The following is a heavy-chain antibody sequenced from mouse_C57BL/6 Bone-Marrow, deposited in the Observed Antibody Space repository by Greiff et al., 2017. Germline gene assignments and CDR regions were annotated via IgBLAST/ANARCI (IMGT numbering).Heavy chain of an antibody. Sequence: EVHLVESGGGLVQPGGSLSLSCAASGFTFTDYYMSWVRQPPGKALEWLGFIRNKANGYTTEYSASVKGRFTISRDTSPSILYLQMIALRAEDSATYYCARYRLIYYTGSSYVDYAMDYWGQGTSVTVSS. D-gene: IGHD1-1*01. CDR1: GFTFTDYY. V-gene: IGHV7-3*01. CDR3: ARYRLIYYTGSSYVDYAMDY. J-gene: IGHJ4*01. CDR2: IRNKANGYTT.